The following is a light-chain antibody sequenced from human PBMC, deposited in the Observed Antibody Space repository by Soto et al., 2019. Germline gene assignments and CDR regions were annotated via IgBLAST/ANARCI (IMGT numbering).Light chain of an antibody. V-gene: IGLV2-8*01. CDR3: SSFAGSKYV. J-gene: IGLJ1*01. CDR1: SSDVGAYNS. Sequence: QSVLTQPPSASGSPGQSVTISCTGTSSDVGAYNSASWYQQHPGKVPKVMIYEVSKRPSGVPDRFSGSKSGNTASLTVSGLQPEDEADYYCSSFAGSKYVFGTGTKVTVL. CDR2: EVS.